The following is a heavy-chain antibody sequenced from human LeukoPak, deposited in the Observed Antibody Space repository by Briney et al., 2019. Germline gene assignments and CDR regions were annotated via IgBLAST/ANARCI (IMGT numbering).Heavy chain of an antibody. V-gene: IGHV5-51*01. CDR1: GYSFTSYC. J-gene: IGHJ6*03. CDR2: IYPGDSDT. D-gene: IGHD3-10*01. CDR3: ARLGHDYYGSGSYGRIVDYYYMDV. Sequence: GESLKISSKGSGYSFTSYCIGWVRQMPGKGLEWMGIIYPGDSDTRYSPSFQGQVTISADKSISNAYLQWSSLKASATAMYYCARLGHDYYGSGSYGRIVDYYYMDVWGKGTTVTVSS.